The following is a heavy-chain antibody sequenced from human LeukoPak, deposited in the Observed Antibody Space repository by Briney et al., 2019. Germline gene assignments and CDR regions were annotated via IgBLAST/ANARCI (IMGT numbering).Heavy chain of an antibody. CDR1: GFTVSSNY. CDR2: ISSSSSYI. Sequence: GGSLRLSCAASGFTVSSNYMSWVRQAPGKGLEWVSSISSSSSYIYYADSVKGRFTISRDNAKNSLYLQMNSLRAEDTAVYYCARDDYYDSSGYYSPSAFDIWGQGTMVTVSS. D-gene: IGHD3-22*01. CDR3: ARDDYYDSSGYYSPSAFDI. J-gene: IGHJ3*02. V-gene: IGHV3-21*01.